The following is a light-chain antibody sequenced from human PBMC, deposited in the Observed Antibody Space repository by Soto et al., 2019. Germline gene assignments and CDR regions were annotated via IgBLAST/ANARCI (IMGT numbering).Light chain of an antibody. J-gene: IGKJ1*01. V-gene: IGKV3-15*01. CDR1: QSVGSN. CDR3: QKYNDWPLT. Sequence: EMVMTQSPATLSVSPGDRATLSCRASQSVGSNLAWYQQKPGQAPRLLIYGASTRATGIPASFSGSGSETQFTLSISSLQSEDSAVYYCQKYNDWPLTFGQGTKVEI. CDR2: GAS.